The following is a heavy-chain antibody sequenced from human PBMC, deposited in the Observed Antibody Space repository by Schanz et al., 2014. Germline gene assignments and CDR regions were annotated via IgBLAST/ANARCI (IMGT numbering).Heavy chain of an antibody. V-gene: IGHV3-23*01. J-gene: IGHJ6*02. Sequence: EVQLLESGGGLVQPGGSLRLSCAASGFTFRGYAMSWVRQAPGRGLEWVSSISGTGGDDTFYADSVKGRFTISRDNSKNTLFLQMNSLRAEDTAVYCCARDFLLEQLGYSHYYYAMDVWGQGTTVTVSS. CDR3: ARDFLLEQLGYSHYYYAMDV. CDR1: GFTFRGYA. CDR2: ISGTGGDDT. D-gene: IGHD2-15*01.